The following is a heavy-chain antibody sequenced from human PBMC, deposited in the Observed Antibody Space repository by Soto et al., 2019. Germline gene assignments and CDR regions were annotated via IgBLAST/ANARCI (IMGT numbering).Heavy chain of an antibody. CDR2: ISSSSSYI. Sequence: GGSLRLSCAASGFTFSSYSMNWVRQAPGKGLEWVSSISSSSSYIYYADSVKGRFTISRDNAKNSLYLQMNSLRAEDTAVYYCARHPSGPYSSSYNWFDPWGQGTLVTVSS. CDR3: ARHPSGPYSSSYNWFDP. V-gene: IGHV3-21*01. D-gene: IGHD6-6*01. CDR1: GFTFSSYS. J-gene: IGHJ5*02.